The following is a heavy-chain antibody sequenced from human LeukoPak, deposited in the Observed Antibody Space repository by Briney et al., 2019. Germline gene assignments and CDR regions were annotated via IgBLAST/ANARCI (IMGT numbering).Heavy chain of an antibody. Sequence: SETLSLTCTVSGPSISISGNSWGWIRQPPGKGLEWIGTISYSGATSYNPSLKSRVTISADTSKDQFSLKLGSMTAADTAVYYCARRYCSGGACYYFDSWGQGTLVTVSS. CDR2: ISYSGAT. V-gene: IGHV4-39*01. CDR3: ARRYCSGGACYYFDS. J-gene: IGHJ4*02. CDR1: GPSISISGNS. D-gene: IGHD2-15*01.